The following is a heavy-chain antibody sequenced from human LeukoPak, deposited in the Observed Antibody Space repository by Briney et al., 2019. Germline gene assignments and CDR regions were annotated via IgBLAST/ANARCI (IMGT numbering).Heavy chain of an antibody. CDR2: INHSGST. D-gene: IGHD2-2*02. Sequence: SETLSLTCAVYGGSFSGYYWSWIRQPPGKGLEWIGEINHSGSTNYNPSLKSRVTISVDTSKNQFSLRLSSVTAADTAVYYCARGDIVVVPAAIVAWFDPWGQGTLVTVSS. CDR3: ARGDIVVVPAAIVAWFDP. CDR1: GGSFSGYY. V-gene: IGHV4-34*01. J-gene: IGHJ5*02.